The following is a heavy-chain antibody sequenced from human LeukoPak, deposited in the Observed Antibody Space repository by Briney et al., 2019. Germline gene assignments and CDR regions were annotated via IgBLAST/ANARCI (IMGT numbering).Heavy chain of an antibody. CDR1: GYTFTTYN. Sequence: ASVKVSCKASGYTFTTYNINWVRQAPGQGLEWMGWISGYNGNTNYAQKLQGRVTMTRDTSISTAYMELSRLRSDDTAVYYCASPQDYYDSSGSFDYWGQGTLVTVSS. J-gene: IGHJ4*02. CDR3: ASPQDYYDSSGSFDY. V-gene: IGHV1-18*01. D-gene: IGHD3-22*01. CDR2: ISGYNGNT.